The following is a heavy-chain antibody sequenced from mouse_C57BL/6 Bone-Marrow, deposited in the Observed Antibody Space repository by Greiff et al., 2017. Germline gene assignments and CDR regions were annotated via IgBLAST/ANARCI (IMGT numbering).Heavy chain of an antibody. J-gene: IGHJ2*01. V-gene: IGHV1-9*01. Sequence: VQLQQSGAELMKPGASVKLSCKATGYTFTGYWIEWVKQGPGHGLEWIGEILPGSGSTNYNEKFKGKATFTADTSSNTAYMQLSSLPTEDSAIYYCARSRATVVAEDYFDYWGQGTTLTVSS. CDR3: ARSRATVVAEDYFDY. D-gene: IGHD1-1*01. CDR1: GYTFTGYW. CDR2: ILPGSGST.